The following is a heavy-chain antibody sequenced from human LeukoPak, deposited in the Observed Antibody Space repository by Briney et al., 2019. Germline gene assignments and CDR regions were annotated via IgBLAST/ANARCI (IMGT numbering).Heavy chain of an antibody. CDR2: IDPNSGGT. CDR3: ARDSRVSGDY. CDR1: GYTFTGYY. V-gene: IGHV1-2*06. Sequence: GASVQVSCKASGYTFTGYYMHWVRQAPGQGLEWMGRIDPNSGGTKYAQKFQGRVTMTRDTSISTAYMELSSLRSDDMAVYYCARDSRVSGDYWGQGTLVTVSS. J-gene: IGHJ4*02. D-gene: IGHD6-13*01.